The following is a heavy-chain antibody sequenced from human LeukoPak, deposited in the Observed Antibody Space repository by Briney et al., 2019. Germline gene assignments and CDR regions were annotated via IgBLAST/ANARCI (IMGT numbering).Heavy chain of an antibody. CDR3: ARQHSGSYLNFDY. CDR2: IYYSGTT. J-gene: IGHJ4*02. V-gene: IGHV4-39*01. D-gene: IGHD1-26*01. CDR1: GDSISRSTYY. Sequence: SETLSLTCTVSGDSISRSTYYWGWIRQPPGKGLEWIGSIYYSGTTYYNPSLNSRVTISVHTSNNQFSLKLSFVTAADTAVYYCARQHSGSYLNFDYWGQGTLVTVSS.